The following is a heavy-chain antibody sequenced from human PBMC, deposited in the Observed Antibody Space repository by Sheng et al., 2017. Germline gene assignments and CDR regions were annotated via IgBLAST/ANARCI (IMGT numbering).Heavy chain of an antibody. Sequence: QVQLVQSGAEGEEGWVLGEDLLRGFWSHNHKLCYYWVRQAPGQRLEWMGGIIPMFGVTDYAXSFQGRVTISADRSTNTAYMELSSLRSEDTAVYYCTHKQGVQLLGNGHF. CDR2: IIPMFGVT. CDR1: SHNHKLC. CDR3: THKQGVQLLGNGHF. D-gene: IGHD2-2*01. V-gene: IGHV1-69*14. J-gene: IGHJ1*01.